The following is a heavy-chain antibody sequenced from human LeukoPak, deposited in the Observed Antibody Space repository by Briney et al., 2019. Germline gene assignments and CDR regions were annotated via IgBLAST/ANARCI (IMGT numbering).Heavy chain of an antibody. CDR1: GFTFNTYG. CDR3: GRDVSDTVVVITHNFDY. CDR2: IRHDGSNK. J-gene: IGHJ4*02. Sequence: PGGSLRLPCAASGFTFNTYGMHWVRRAPGKGLEWVAFIRHDGSNKYYADSVKGRFTISRDNSKNTLYLQMNSLRAEDTAVYYCGRDVSDTVVVITHNFDYWGQGTLVTVSS. V-gene: IGHV3-30*02. D-gene: IGHD3-22*01.